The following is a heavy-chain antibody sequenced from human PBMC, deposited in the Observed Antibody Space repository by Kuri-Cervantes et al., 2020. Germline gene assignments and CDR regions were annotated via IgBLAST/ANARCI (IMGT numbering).Heavy chain of an antibody. Sequence: GESLKISCAASGFTFSSYAMSWVRQAPGKGLEWVSAISGSGGSTYYADSVKDRFTISSDNSKNTLYLQMNSLRAEDTAVYYCARDVPLSGSESYEGYYGMDVWGQGTTVTVSS. CDR2: ISGSGGST. V-gene: IGHV3-23*01. CDR1: GFTFSSYA. CDR3: ARDVPLSGSESYEGYYGMDV. D-gene: IGHD3-10*01. J-gene: IGHJ6*02.